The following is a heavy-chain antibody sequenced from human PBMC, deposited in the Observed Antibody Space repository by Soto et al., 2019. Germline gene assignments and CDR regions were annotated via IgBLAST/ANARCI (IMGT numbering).Heavy chain of an antibody. CDR2: ISHSETT. CDR1: GSYITSGDYH. Sequence: SETLSLTCSVSGSYITSGDYHWTWIRQAPGKGLEWIGYISHSETTYYSPALKNRIIISSDFSMNQFSLRLNSVTAADTAVDCCAGFGVGDRDDKWGQGTLVTVPQ. CDR3: AGFGVGDRDDK. J-gene: IGHJ4*02. V-gene: IGHV4-30-4*01. D-gene: IGHD2-8*01.